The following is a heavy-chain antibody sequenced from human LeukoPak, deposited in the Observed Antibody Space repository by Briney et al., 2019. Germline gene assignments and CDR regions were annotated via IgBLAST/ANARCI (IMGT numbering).Heavy chain of an antibody. CDR2: IYSRGRT. D-gene: IGHD6-19*01. CDR3: ASADSSGWYYFDY. V-gene: IGHV4-39*07. Sequence: PSETLSLTCTVSGDSISSSSFYWGWIRQPPGKGLEWIGSIYSRGRTYHNPSLKSRVTISVDRSKNQFSLKLSSVTAADTAVYYCASADSSGWYYFDYWGQGTLVTVSS. CDR1: GDSISSSSFY. J-gene: IGHJ4*02.